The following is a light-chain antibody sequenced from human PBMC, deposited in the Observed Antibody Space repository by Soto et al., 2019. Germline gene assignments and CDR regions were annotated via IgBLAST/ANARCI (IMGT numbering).Light chain of an antibody. J-gene: IGKJ2*01. CDR1: QSLVYSDGNTY. CDR2: KVS. V-gene: IGKV2-30*01. CDR3: QQYGTAPYT. Sequence: DVVMTQSPLSLPVTLGQPASISCRSSQSLVYSDGNTYLSWFQQRPGQSPRRLIYKVSNRESGVPHRFSGSGSGTDFTLKISRVEAEDLGIYYCQQYGTAPYTFGQGTTLEFK.